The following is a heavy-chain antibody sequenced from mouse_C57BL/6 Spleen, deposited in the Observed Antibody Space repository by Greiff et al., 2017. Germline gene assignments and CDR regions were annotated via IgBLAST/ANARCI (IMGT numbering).Heavy chain of an antibody. V-gene: IGHV1-72*01. CDR2: IDPNGGGT. J-gene: IGHJ4*01. CDR3: ARGRGYDYDAMDY. Sequence: VQLQQPGAELVKPGASVKLSCKASGYTFTSYWMHWVKQRPGRGLEWIGRIDPNGGGTKYNEKFKSKATLTVDKPSSTAHMQLSSLTSEDSAVYYCARGRGYDYDAMDYWGQGTSVTVSS. CDR1: GYTFTSYW. D-gene: IGHD2-10*02.